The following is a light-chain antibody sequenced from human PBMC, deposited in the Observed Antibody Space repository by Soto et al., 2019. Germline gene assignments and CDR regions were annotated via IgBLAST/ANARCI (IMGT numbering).Light chain of an antibody. CDR2: KAS. Sequence: DIQMTQSPSTLSASVGDRVTITCRASQSISSWLAWYQQKPGKAPKLLIYKASSLESGAPSRCSGSGSGTEFTHPISSLQPDDFATYYCQQFNSYTWTVGQGTKVEIK. J-gene: IGKJ1*01. V-gene: IGKV1-5*03. CDR3: QQFNSYTWT. CDR1: QSISSW.